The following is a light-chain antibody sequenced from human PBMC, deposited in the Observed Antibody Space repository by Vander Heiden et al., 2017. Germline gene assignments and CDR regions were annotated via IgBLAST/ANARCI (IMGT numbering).Light chain of an antibody. V-gene: IGKV1-9*01. J-gene: IGKJ4*01. CDR3: QQLDSYPRT. CDR1: PGISNY. Sequence: IQLTHSPSSLSASVGDRVTIPCRASPGISNYLAWYQQKPGKAPNLLIYGASTLQTGVPSRFSGSGYGTDFTLTISSLQPEDFATYYCQQLDSYPRTFGGGTKVEIK. CDR2: GAS.